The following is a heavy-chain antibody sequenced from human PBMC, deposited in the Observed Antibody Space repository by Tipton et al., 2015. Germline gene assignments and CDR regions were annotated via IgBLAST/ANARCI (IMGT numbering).Heavy chain of an antibody. J-gene: IGHJ6*02. CDR1: GFTFSSYA. V-gene: IGHV3-9*01. CDR3: AKDRNYGDSYGMDV. Sequence: SLRLSCAASGFTFSSYAMHWVRQAPGKGLEWVSGISWNSGSIGYADSVKGRFTISRDNAKNSLYLQMNSLRTEDTALYYCAKDRNYGDSYGMDVWGQGTTVTVSS. D-gene: IGHD4-17*01. CDR2: ISWNSGSI.